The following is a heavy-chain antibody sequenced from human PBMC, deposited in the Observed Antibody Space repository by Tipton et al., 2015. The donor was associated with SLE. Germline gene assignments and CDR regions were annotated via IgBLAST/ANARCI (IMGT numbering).Heavy chain of an antibody. CDR3: AKDRGSSSPDAFDI. D-gene: IGHD6-6*01. Sequence: SLRLSCAASGFTFDDYAMHWVRQAPGKGLEWVSGISWNSGSIGYADSVKGRFTISRDNAKNSLYLQMNSLRAEDMALYYCAKDRGSSSPDAFDIWGQGTMVTVSS. CDR2: ISWNSGSI. J-gene: IGHJ3*02. V-gene: IGHV3-9*03. CDR1: GFTFDDYA.